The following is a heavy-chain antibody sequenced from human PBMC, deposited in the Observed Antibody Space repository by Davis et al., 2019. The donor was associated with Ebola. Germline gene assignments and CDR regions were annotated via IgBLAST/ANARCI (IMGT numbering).Heavy chain of an antibody. CDR1: GFSFSGSA. CDR3: TREGHCSGGSCYGYFDY. CDR2: IRSKAYGGTT. D-gene: IGHD2-15*01. J-gene: IGHJ4*02. V-gene: IGHV3-49*04. Sequence: GASLKISCAASGFSFSGSAMHWVRQAPGKGQEWVGFIRSKAYGGTTEYAASVKGRFTISSDDSKSIAYLQMNSLKTEDTAVYYCTREGHCSGGSCYGYFDYWGQGTLVTVSS.